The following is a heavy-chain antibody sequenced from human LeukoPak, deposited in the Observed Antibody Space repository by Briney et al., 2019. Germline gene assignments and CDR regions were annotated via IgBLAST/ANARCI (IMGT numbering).Heavy chain of an antibody. V-gene: IGHV3-7*01. CDR3: ARDPGIPAAGTVGYFDY. D-gene: IGHD6-13*01. Sequence: GGSLRLSCTASGFTFSSYWMSWVRQAPGRGLEWVANIKQDESEKFYVDSVKGRFTISRDNAKNSLYLQMNSLRAEDTAVYYCARDPGIPAAGTVGYFDYWGQGTLVTVSS. CDR1: GFTFSSYW. CDR2: IKQDESEK. J-gene: IGHJ4*02.